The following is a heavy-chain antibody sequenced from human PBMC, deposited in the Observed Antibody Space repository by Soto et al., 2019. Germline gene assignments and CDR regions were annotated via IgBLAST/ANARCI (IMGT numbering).Heavy chain of an antibody. Sequence: QVQLVESGGGVVQPGRSLRLSCVASGFTFNSYAMHWVRQAPGKGLEWVAVISYDGNSKYYADSVKGRFTISRDKSKNTVYWEMNGLRAEDTAVYYCAREGPYFEGDYGMDVWGPGHTVNVSS. D-gene: IGHD3-9*01. CDR2: ISYDGNSK. V-gene: IGHV3-30-3*01. J-gene: IGHJ6*02. CDR3: AREGPYFEGDYGMDV. CDR1: GFTFNSYA.